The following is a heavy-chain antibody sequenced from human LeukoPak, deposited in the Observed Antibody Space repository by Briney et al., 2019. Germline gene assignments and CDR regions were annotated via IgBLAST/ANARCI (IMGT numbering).Heavy chain of an antibody. V-gene: IGHV3-33*01. J-gene: IGHJ4*02. Sequence: PGGSLRLSCAASGFTFSSYGMHWVRQAPGKGLEWVAVIWYDGSNKYYADSVKGRFTISRDNSKNTLYLQMNSLRAEDTAVYYCARDEGVWLPDYWGQGTLVTVSS. CDR3: ARDEGVWLPDY. D-gene: IGHD5-12*01. CDR1: GFTFSSYG. CDR2: IWYDGSNK.